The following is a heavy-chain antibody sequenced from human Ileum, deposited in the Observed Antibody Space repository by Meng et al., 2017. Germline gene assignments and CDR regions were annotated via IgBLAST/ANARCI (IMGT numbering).Heavy chain of an antibody. CDR2: MSPNSGNT. V-gene: IGHV1-8*01. CDR1: GYTFTSYD. D-gene: IGHD3-10*01. J-gene: IGHJ5*02. Sequence: QVQLVQSEAEVRKPGASVKLSCRASGYTFTSYDIHWVRQAPGQGLEWMGWMSPNSGNTGYSQNFQGRVTLTRSTPLRTVYMELSSLQSEDTAVYYCARVVSSGTFGDWFDPWGQGTLVTVSS. CDR3: ARVVSSGTFGDWFDP.